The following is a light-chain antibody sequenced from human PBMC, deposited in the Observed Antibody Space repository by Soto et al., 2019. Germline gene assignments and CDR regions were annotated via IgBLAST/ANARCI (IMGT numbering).Light chain of an antibody. CDR1: SSDVGDYDF. V-gene: IGLV2-14*01. J-gene: IGLJ2*01. Sequence: QSALTQPASVSGSPGQSITISCTGSSSDVGDYDFVSWYQQHPGKAPKLIIYEVSDRPSGVSNRFSGSKSVNTASLTISGLHAEDDAHYYCSSFTSTSTLVVFGGGTKVTVL. CDR3: SSFTSTSTLVV. CDR2: EVS.